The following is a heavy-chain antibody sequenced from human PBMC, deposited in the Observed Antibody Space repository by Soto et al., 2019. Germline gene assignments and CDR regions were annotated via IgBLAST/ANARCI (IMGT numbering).Heavy chain of an antibody. J-gene: IGHJ4*02. V-gene: IGHV1-3*05. D-gene: IGHD2-15*01. CDR2: INAGNGNT. CDR3: XXXTVVTHFDY. Sequence: QVQLVQSGAEEKKPGASVKVSCKASGYTFTSYAXXXXXXXXXXRLEWMGWINAGNGNTKYSQKFQGRVTITRDTXXSXXXXXXXXXXXEXTAVXXCXXXTVVTHFDYWGQGTLVTVSS. CDR1: GYTFTSYA.